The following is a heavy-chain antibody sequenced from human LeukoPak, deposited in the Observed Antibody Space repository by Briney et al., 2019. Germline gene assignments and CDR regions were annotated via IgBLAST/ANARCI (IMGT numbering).Heavy chain of an antibody. D-gene: IGHD4-23*01. J-gene: IGHJ6*04. CDR3: ATRGWGGGKPESGMDV. CDR1: GGSISSSSYY. Sequence: NPSETLSLTCTVSGGSISSSSYYWGWIRQPPGKGLEWIGSIYYSGSTYYNPSLKSRVTISVDTSKNQFSLKLSSVTAADTAVYYCATRGWGGGKPESGMDVWGKGTTVTVSS. CDR2: IYYSGST. V-gene: IGHV4-39*07.